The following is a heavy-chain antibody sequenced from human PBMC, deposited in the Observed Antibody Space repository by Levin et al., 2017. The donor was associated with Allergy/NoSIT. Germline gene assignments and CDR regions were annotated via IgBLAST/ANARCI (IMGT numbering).Heavy chain of an antibody. CDR3: AKHMGLPSGDSFDM. Sequence: GGSLRLCCAASGFTFKNYGVSWVRQAPGKGLEWVSAISGSGENTYYADSVKGRFTVSRDNSKNTLYVQMNSLRAEDTAVYYCAKHMGLPSGDSFDMWGQGTMVVVSS. D-gene: IGHD4/OR15-4a*01. CDR2: ISGSGENT. J-gene: IGHJ3*02. CDR1: GFTFKNYG. V-gene: IGHV3-23*01.